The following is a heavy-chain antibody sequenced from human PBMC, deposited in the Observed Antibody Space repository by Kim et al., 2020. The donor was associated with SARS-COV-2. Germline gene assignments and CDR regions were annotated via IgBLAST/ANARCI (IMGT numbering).Heavy chain of an antibody. D-gene: IGHD1-26*01. CDR1: GFTFSSYA. CDR2: IYSGGSST. Sequence: GGSLRLSCAASGFTFSSYAMSWVRQAPGKGLEWVSFIYSGGSSTYYADSVKGRFTISRADSENTLYLQMDSLRAEDTAIYYCAKDGHGSGTYLFDYWGQG. V-gene: IGHV3-23*03. CDR3: AKDGHGSGTYLFDY. J-gene: IGHJ4*02.